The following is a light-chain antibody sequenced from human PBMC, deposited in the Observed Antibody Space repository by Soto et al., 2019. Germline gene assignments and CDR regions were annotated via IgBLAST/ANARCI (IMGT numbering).Light chain of an antibody. J-gene: IGLJ3*02. V-gene: IGLV2-14*01. CDR2: DVS. Sequence: QLVLTQPASVSGSPGQSITISCTGTSRDVGSYNYVSWYQQRPGKAPRLMIYDVSERPSGISIRCSGSKSGNTASLTISGLQAEDEADYFCSSYTSSSTVVFGGGTKLTVL. CDR3: SSYTSSSTVV. CDR1: SRDVGSYNY.